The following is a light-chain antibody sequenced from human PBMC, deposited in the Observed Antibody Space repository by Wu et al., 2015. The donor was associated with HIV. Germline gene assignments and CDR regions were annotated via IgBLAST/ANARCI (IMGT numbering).Light chain of an antibody. CDR3: QQYNSYPYS. J-gene: IGKJ2*03. V-gene: IGKV1-5*03. CDR1: QSISNW. CDR2: KAS. Sequence: DIQMTQSPSTLSASVGDRVTISCRANQSISNWLAWYQQKPGKAPKLLIYKASSLESGVPSRFSGSGSGTEFTLTISSLQPDDFATYYCQQYNSYPYSFGQGTKLEIK.